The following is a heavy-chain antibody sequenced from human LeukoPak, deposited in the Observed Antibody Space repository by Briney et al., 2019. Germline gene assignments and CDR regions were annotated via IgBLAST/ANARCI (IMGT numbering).Heavy chain of an antibody. CDR2: IDQSGST. CDR3: ARGVDY. V-gene: IGHV4-34*01. Sequence: ASETLSLTCAVYDMSGSGYYWTWFRQVPGKGLEWIGEIDQSGSTNYNPSLKRRVIISVDTSKSQFSLKMTSVTAADTGLYYCARGVDYWGQGTVVTVSS. J-gene: IGHJ4*02. CDR1: DMSGSGYY.